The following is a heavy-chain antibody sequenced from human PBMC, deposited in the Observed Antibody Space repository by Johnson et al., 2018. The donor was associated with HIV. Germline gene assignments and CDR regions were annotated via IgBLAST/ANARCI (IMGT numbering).Heavy chain of an antibody. CDR3: AKGRYSSSWYLAGAFDI. D-gene: IGHD6-13*01. J-gene: IGHJ3*02. V-gene: IGHV3-30-3*01. CDR2: ISYDGSNK. Sequence: QVQLVESGGGVVQPGRSLRLSCAASGFTFSSYAMHWVRQAPGKGLEWVAVISYDGSNKYYADSVKGRFTISKDNSKNTLYLQVKSLRAEDTAIYYCAKGRYSSSWYLAGAFDIWGQGTMVTVSS. CDR1: GFTFSSYA.